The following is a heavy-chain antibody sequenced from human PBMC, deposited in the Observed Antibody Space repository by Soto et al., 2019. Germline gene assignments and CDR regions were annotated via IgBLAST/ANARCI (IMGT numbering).Heavy chain of an antibody. CDR2: ISGSGGST. Sequence: GGSLRLSCAASGFTFSSYAMSWVRQAPGKGLEWVSAISGSGGSTYYADSVKGRFTISRDNSKNTLYLQMNSLRAEDTAVYYCAKNYYDFWSGHDAFDIWGQGTMVTVSS. D-gene: IGHD3-3*01. V-gene: IGHV3-23*01. CDR1: GFTFSSYA. CDR3: AKNYYDFWSGHDAFDI. J-gene: IGHJ3*02.